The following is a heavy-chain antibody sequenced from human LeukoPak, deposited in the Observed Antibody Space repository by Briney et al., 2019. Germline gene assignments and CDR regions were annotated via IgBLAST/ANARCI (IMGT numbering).Heavy chain of an antibody. CDR3: ARGCSGGSCYESKFDP. V-gene: IGHV3-7*01. Sequence: GGSLRLSCAASGFTFSSYWMSWVRQAPGKGLEWVASIKQDGSEKYFVDSVKGRFTISRDNAKNSLYLQMNSLRAEDTAVYYCARGCSGGSCYESKFDPWGQGTLVTVSS. J-gene: IGHJ5*02. CDR2: IKQDGSEK. CDR1: GFTFSSYW. D-gene: IGHD2-15*01.